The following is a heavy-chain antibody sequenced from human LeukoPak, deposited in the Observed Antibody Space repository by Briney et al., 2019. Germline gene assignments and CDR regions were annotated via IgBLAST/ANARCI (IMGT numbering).Heavy chain of an antibody. Sequence: PGGSLRLSCAASGFTISTYVMTWVRQAPGKGLEWVSSISGTGTNIYYADSVKGRFTISRDNYKNTVYLQKNSLRAEDAAVYYCANRGSFAFDLWGQGTMVTVSS. D-gene: IGHD3-10*01. J-gene: IGHJ3*01. CDR1: GFTISTYV. CDR2: ISGTGTNI. CDR3: ANRGSFAFDL. V-gene: IGHV3-23*01.